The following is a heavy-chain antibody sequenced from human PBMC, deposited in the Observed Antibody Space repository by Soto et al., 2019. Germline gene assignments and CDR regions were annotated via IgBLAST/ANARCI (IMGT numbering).Heavy chain of an antibody. Sequence: PSETLSLTCTVSGGSIRSYYWGWIRQPTGKGLEWIGYIYYSGSTNYNPSLKSRVTISVDTSKNQFSLKLSSVTAADTAVYYCARRWGSTFDFWGQGTLVPVSS. CDR3: ARRWGSTFDF. J-gene: IGHJ4*02. D-gene: IGHD1-26*01. CDR1: GGSIRSYY. CDR2: IYYSGST. V-gene: IGHV4-59*01.